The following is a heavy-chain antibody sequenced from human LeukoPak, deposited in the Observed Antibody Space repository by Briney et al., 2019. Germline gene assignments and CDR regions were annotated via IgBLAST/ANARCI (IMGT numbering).Heavy chain of an antibody. CDR1: GFTFSSYS. V-gene: IGHV3-21*01. CDR3: ARDLGYCSGGSCFSHFLSDY. J-gene: IGHJ4*02. CDR2: ISSSSSYI. Sequence: GGSLRLSCAASGFTFSSYSMNWVRQAPGKGLEWVSSISSSSSYIYYADSVKGRFTISRDNAENSLYLQMNSLRAEDTAVYYCARDLGYCSGGSCFSHFLSDYWGQGTLVTVSS. D-gene: IGHD2-15*01.